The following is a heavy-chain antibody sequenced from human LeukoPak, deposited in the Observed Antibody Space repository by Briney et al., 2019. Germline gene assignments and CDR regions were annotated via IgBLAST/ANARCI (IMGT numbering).Heavy chain of an antibody. D-gene: IGHD4-11*01. CDR2: IYYSGST. Sequence: SETLSLTCTVSGGSISSYYWSWIRQPPGKGLEWIGTIYYSGSTHYNPSLRSRVTISVDTSKDQFSLKLSSVTAADTAVYYCARAYDYLVTYGMDVWGQGTTVTVSS. J-gene: IGHJ6*02. V-gene: IGHV4-59*12. CDR1: GGSISSYY. CDR3: ARAYDYLVTYGMDV.